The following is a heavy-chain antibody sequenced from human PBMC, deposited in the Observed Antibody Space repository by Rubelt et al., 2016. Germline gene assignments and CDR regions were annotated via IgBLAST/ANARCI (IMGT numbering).Heavy chain of an antibody. CDR3: ARRRRCSGGSYWYFDL. CDR2: INHSGST. D-gene: IGHD1-26*01. V-gene: IGHV4-34*01. J-gene: IGHJ2*01. CDR1: GGSFSGYY. Sequence: QVQLQQWGAGLLKPSETLSLTCAVYGGSFSGYYWSWIRQPPGKGLEWIGEINHSGSTNYNPCLKSRVTMSVATSNNQFSLKLSIVTAADTAVYYCARRRRCSGGSYWYFDLWGRGTLVTVSS.